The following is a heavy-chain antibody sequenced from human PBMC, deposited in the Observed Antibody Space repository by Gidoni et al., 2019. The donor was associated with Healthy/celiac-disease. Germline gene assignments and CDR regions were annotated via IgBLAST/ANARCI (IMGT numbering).Heavy chain of an antibody. CDR1: GFTFAHSG. CDR3: AREEIDYGDYVGLFDY. CDR2: INWNGGST. J-gene: IGHJ4*02. D-gene: IGHD4-17*01. Sequence: VRLVDSGAGVVRPGGSLTLSCSASGFTFAHSGMSWVRQAPGKGLEWVSGINWNGGSTGYADSVKGRFTISRDNAKNSLYLQMNSLRAEDTALYYCAREEIDYGDYVGLFDYWGQGTLVTVSS. V-gene: IGHV3-20*04.